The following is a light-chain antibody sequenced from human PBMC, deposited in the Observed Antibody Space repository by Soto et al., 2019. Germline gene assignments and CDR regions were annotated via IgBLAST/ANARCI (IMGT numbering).Light chain of an antibody. CDR1: SSDVGDYNY. Sequence: VLTQPASVSGSPGQSITISCTGTSSDVGDYNYVSWYQQHPAKAPKLLIFEVTNRPSGVSNRFSGSKSGNTASLTISGLQAEDEADYSCSSYTSSNTLVFGTGTKVTVL. CDR2: EVT. J-gene: IGLJ1*01. V-gene: IGLV2-14*01. CDR3: SSYTSSNTLV.